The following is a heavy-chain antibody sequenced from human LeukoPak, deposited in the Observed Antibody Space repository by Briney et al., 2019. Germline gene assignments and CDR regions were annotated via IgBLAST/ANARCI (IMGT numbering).Heavy chain of an antibody. CDR1: GGSISSYY. V-gene: IGHV4-4*07. CDR2: IYTSGST. Sequence: SETLSLTCTVSGGSISSYYWSWIRQPAGKGLEWIGRIYTSGSTNYNPSLKSRVTMSVDTSKNQFSLKLSSVTAADTAVYYCARDYYDSSGYYFIQHWGQGTLVTVSS. D-gene: IGHD3-22*01. J-gene: IGHJ1*01. CDR3: ARDYYDSSGYYFIQH.